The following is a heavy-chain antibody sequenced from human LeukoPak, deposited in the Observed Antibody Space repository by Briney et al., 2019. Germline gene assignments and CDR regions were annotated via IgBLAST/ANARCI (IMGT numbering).Heavy chain of an antibody. J-gene: IGHJ4*02. CDR1: GFTFSSYS. D-gene: IGHD3-3*01. CDR3: AGDLEGIRIDY. Sequence: PGGSLRLSCAASGFTFSSYSMKWVRQAPGKGLEWVSSISSSSSYIYYADSVKGRFTISRDNAKNSLYLQMNSLRAEDTAVYYCAGDLEGIRIDYWGQGTLVTVSS. CDR2: ISSSSSYI. V-gene: IGHV3-21*01.